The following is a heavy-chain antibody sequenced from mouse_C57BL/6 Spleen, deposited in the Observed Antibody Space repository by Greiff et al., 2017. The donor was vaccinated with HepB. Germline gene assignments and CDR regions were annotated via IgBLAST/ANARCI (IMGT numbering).Heavy chain of an antibody. V-gene: IGHV5-16*01. CDR3: AREDGTTKYAMDY. J-gene: IGHJ4*01. Sequence: EVHLVESEGGLVQPGSSMKLSCTASGFTFSDYYMAWVRQVPEKGLEWVANINYDGSSTYYLDSLKSRFIISRDNAKNILYLQMSSLKSEDTATYYCAREDGTTKYAMDYWGQGTSVTVSS. CDR1: GFTFSDYY. CDR2: INYDGSST. D-gene: IGHD1-1*01.